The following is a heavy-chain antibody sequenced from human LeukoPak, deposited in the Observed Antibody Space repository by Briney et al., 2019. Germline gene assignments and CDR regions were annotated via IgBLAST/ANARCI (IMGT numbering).Heavy chain of an antibody. CDR1: GFTFSSYG. V-gene: IGHV3-33*06. J-gene: IGHJ4*02. CDR3: AKDRSAYYYDSSGPKDY. D-gene: IGHD3-22*01. Sequence: PGRSLRLSCAASGFTFSSYGMHWVRQAPDKGLEWVAVIWYDGSNKYYADSVKGRFTISRDNSKNTLYLQMNSLRAEDTAVYYCAKDRSAYYYDSSGPKDYWGQGTLVTVSS. CDR2: IWYDGSNK.